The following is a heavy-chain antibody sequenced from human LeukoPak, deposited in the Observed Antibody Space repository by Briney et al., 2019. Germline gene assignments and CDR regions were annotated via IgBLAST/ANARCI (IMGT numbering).Heavy chain of an antibody. V-gene: IGHV3-74*01. Sequence: GGSLRLSCAASGFTFSSYWMHWVLQAPGKGLVWVSRINSDGSSTSYADSVKGRFTISRDNAKDSLYLQMNSLRAEDTAVYYCARFWSGYRYFFDYWGQGTLVTVSS. CDR3: ARFWSGYRYFFDY. CDR2: INSDGSST. J-gene: IGHJ4*02. D-gene: IGHD3-3*01. CDR1: GFTFSSYW.